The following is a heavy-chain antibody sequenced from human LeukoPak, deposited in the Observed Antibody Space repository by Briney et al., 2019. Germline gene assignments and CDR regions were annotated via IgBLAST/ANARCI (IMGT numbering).Heavy chain of an antibody. CDR2: INPNGGGT. Sequence: ASVKVSCKASGYTFTGYYMHWVRQAPGQGLEWMGWINPNGGGTNYAQKFQGRVTMTRDTSISTAYMELSRLRSDDTAVYYCARGGSFSPYGMDVWGQGTTVTVSS. J-gene: IGHJ6*02. CDR3: ARGGSFSPYGMDV. V-gene: IGHV1-2*02. D-gene: IGHD6-13*01. CDR1: GYTFTGYY.